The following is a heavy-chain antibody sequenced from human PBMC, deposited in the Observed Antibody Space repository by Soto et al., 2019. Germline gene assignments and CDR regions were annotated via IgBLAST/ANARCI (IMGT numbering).Heavy chain of an antibody. CDR3: ARSDMPGIAVA. CDR1: GYTFTSYG. J-gene: IGHJ4*02. D-gene: IGHD6-19*01. V-gene: IGHV1-18*01. CDR2: ISAYNGNT. Sequence: QVKLVQSGAEVKKPGASVKVSCKASGYTFTSYGISWVRQAPGQGLEWMGWISAYNGNTNYAQKLQGRDTMTTDTSTSRAYMERRILRSDYTAVYYCARSDMPGIAVAWGQGTRVAVSS.